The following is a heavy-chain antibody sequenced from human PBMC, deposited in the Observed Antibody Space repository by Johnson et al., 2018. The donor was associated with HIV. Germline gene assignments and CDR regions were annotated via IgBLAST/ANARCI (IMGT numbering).Heavy chain of an antibody. J-gene: IGHJ3*02. CDR1: GFTFSSYA. CDR3: AIQRGGGKGGGAFDI. V-gene: IGHV3-30-3*01. CDR2: ISYDGNNK. Sequence: QVQLVESGGGVVQPGRSLRLSCASSGFTFSSYAMHWVRQAPGKGLKWVAVISYDGNNKYYADSVKGRFTISRDNSKNTLYLQMNSLRAEDTAVYYCAIQRGGGKGGGAFDIWGQGTMVTVSS. D-gene: IGHD2-15*01.